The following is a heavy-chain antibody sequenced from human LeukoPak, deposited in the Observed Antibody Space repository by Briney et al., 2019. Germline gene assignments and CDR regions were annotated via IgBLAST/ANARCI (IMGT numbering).Heavy chain of an antibody. CDR2: FYASGST. J-gene: IGHJ4*02. CDR1: GASISSGSYY. Sequence: SETLSLTCTVSGASISSGSYYWNWIRQPAGKGLEWIGRFYASGSTNYSPSLKSRVSISADTSKNQFSLKVISVTAADTAVYYCARDGGHSTDLDYWGQGTLVTVSS. CDR3: ARDGGHSTDLDY. V-gene: IGHV4-61*02. D-gene: IGHD2/OR15-2a*01.